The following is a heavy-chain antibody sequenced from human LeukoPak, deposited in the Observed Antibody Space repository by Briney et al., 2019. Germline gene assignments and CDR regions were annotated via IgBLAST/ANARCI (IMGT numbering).Heavy chain of an antibody. V-gene: IGHV4-34*01. CDR3: ARGATISETGYFDF. CDR1: GGSFSRYY. Sequence: SETLSLTCAVYGGSFSRYYWSWIRQSPGKGLEWIAEIDHRGDTNYNPSVKTRVTISVDTSKNQFSLKVRSLSAADTTVYYCARGATISETGYFDFWGQGTLVTVSS. J-gene: IGHJ4*03. CDR2: IDHRGDT. D-gene: IGHD5-24*01.